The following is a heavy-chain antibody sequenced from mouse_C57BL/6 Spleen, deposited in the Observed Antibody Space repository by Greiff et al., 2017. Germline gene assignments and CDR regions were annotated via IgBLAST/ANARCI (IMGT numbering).Heavy chain of an antibody. CDR3: ARSNYAMDY. Sequence: EVQLVESGGGLVQPGGSLSLSCAASGFTFTDYYMSWVRQPPGKALEWLGFIRNKANGYTTEYSASVKGRFTISRDNSQSILYLQMNALRAEDSATYYCARSNYAMDYWGQGTAVTVSS. CDR2: IRNKANGYTT. V-gene: IGHV7-3*01. CDR1: GFTFTDYY. J-gene: IGHJ4*01.